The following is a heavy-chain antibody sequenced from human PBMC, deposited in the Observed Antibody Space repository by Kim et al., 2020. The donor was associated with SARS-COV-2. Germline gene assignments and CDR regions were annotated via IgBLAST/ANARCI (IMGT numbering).Heavy chain of an antibody. D-gene: IGHD2-15*01. V-gene: IGHV5-51*01. Sequence: PSFQGQVTISADKSISTAYLQWSSLKASDTAMYYCARHGCSGGSCYPADYWGQGTLVTVSS. J-gene: IGHJ4*02. CDR3: ARHGCSGGSCYPADY.